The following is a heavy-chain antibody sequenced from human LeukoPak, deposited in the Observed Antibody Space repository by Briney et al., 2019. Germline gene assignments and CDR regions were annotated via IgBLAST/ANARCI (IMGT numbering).Heavy chain of an antibody. V-gene: IGHV4-30-4*08. Sequence: SQTLSLTCTVSGGSISSGDYYWSWIRQPPGKGLKWIGYIYYSGSTYYNPSLKSRVTISVDTSKNQFSLKLSSVTAADTAVYYCARDHNWNWFDPWGQGTLVTVSS. J-gene: IGHJ5*02. CDR2: IYYSGST. D-gene: IGHD1-20*01. CDR3: ARDHNWNWFDP. CDR1: GGSISSGDYY.